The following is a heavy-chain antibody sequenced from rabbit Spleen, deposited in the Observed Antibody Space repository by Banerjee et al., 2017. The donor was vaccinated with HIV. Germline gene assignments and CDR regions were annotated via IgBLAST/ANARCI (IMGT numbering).Heavy chain of an antibody. Sequence: QEQLVESGGGLVKPEGSLKLSCTASGFSFSNKAVMCWVRQAPGKGLEWIACIYGGGSGSTAYASWAKGRFTISKTSSTTVTLQMTSLTVADTATYFCARGGEGGYGYLDLWGPGTLVTVS. CDR2: IYGGGSGST. D-gene: IGHD5-1*01. J-gene: IGHJ4*01. CDR3: ARGGEGGYGYLDL. V-gene: IGHV1S45*01. CDR1: GFSFSNKAV.